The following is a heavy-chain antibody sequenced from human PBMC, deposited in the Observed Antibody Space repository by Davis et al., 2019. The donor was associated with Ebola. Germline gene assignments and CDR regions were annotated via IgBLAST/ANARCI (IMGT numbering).Heavy chain of an antibody. D-gene: IGHD6-13*01. V-gene: IGHV3-7*01. CDR1: GFSFSTYW. CDR3: ARDKSVAGGGQKY. Sequence: GESLKISCAASGFSFSTYWMSWVRQAPEKGPEWVANIKEDGSDKYYADSVRGRLTISRDNAKNSLYLQMNSLRVEDTAVYYCARDKSVAGGGQKYWGQGTLVIVSS. J-gene: IGHJ4*02. CDR2: IKEDGSDK.